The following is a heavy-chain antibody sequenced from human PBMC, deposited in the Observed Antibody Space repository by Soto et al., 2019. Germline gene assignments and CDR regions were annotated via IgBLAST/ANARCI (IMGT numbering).Heavy chain of an antibody. Sequence: EVQLLESGGGLVRPGGPLRLSCAASGFTFSSYHMKWVRQGPGKGLEWVSTIGGSGTGFNTDYPDSVKGRFVISRDNSKNTVYLQRNSLRAEDTALYYCARVAPHCSTTTCYIDSWGQGTLVTVSS. CDR2: IGGSGTGFNT. J-gene: IGHJ4*02. D-gene: IGHD2-2*01. CDR3: ARVAPHCSTTTCYIDS. V-gene: IGHV3-23*01. CDR1: GFTFSSYH.